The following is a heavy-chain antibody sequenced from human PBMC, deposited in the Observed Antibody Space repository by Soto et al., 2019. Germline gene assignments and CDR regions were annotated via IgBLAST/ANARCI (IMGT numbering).Heavy chain of an antibody. V-gene: IGHV3-33*01. CDR2: IWYDGSNK. D-gene: IGHD3-9*01. J-gene: IGHJ4*01. CDR3: ARGPKLRYVDWLPFDY. Sequence: GGSLRLSCAASGFTFSSYGMHWVRQAPGKGLEWVAVIWYDGSNKYYADSVKGRFTISRDNSKNTLYLQMSSPRAEDTAVYYCARGPKLRYVDWLPFDYWG. CDR1: GFTFSSYG.